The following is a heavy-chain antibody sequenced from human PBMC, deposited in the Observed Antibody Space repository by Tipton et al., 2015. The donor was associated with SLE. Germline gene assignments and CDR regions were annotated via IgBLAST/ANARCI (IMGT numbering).Heavy chain of an antibody. J-gene: IGHJ1*01. CDR1: GGSFSGYY. V-gene: IGHV4-34*01. CDR2: FKDGGAT. D-gene: IGHD1-26*01. CDR3: ARVIGGSFVDH. Sequence: TLSLTCAIYGGSFSGYYWSWIRHPPGKGLEWIGEFKDGGATNYNPSLKSRVTISVDTSKTQFSRSLGSVTAADSVVYYSARVIGGSFVDHLGEGALVSVSS.